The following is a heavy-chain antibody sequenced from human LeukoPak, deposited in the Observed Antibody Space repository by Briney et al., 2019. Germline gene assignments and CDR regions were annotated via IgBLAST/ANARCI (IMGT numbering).Heavy chain of an antibody. J-gene: IGHJ4*02. D-gene: IGHD5-18*01. V-gene: IGHV3-66*01. Sequence: GGSLRLSCAAPGFTVSSNYMSWVRQAPGKGLEWVSVVSSGGTTYYADSVKGRFTISSDNSRNTPYFHMSTLSAEETAVYYFARVGAGYTFSYFDKWGQGTLVTVSS. CDR2: VSSGGTT. CDR3: ARVGAGYTFSYFDK. CDR1: GFTVSSNY.